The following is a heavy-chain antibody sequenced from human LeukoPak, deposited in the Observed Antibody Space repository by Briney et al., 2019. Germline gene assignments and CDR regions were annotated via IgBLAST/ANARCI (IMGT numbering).Heavy chain of an antibody. J-gene: IGHJ4*02. V-gene: IGHV3-13*03. CDR1: RFTFSTYD. D-gene: IGHD3-10*01. CDR3: ARDSTWFGEDLDY. Sequence: PGGSLRLSCAACRFTFSTYDMHWVRQATGRGLEWVSAICSPGDTYYRGPVKGQFIISRENAKKSLYLQMNSLTAGDTAVYYCARDSTWFGEDLDYWGQGTLVTVSS. CDR2: ICSPGDT.